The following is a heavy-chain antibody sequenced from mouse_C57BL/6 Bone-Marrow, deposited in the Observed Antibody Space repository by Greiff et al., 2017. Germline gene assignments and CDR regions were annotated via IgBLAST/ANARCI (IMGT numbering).Heavy chain of an antibody. Sequence: QVQLQQSGAELVRPGTSVKVSCKASGYAFTNYLIEWVKQRPGQGLEWIGVINPGSGGTNYNEKFKGKATLTADKSSSTAYMQLSSLTSEDSAVYFWAREEYYGSSYWYFDVWGTGTTVTVAS. CDR2: INPGSGGT. V-gene: IGHV1-54*01. D-gene: IGHD1-1*01. J-gene: IGHJ1*03. CDR3: AREEYYGSSYWYFDV. CDR1: GYAFTNYL.